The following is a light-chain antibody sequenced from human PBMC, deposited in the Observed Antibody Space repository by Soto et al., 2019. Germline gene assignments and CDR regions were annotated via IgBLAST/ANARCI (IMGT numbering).Light chain of an antibody. CDR3: QQYGSSPIT. J-gene: IGKJ5*01. CDR2: GAS. Sequence: EFVLTQSPGPLSLSPGESATLSCVSSQTVSITYLTWYQQKPGQAPRLLIYGASSRATGIPDRFSGSWSGTDCTLTISRLEPEDVAVYYCQQYGSSPITLVQGTRLEIK. CDR1: QTVSITY. V-gene: IGKV3-20*01.